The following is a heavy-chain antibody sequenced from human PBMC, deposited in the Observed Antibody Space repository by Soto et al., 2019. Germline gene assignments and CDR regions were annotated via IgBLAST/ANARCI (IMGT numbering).Heavy chain of an antibody. V-gene: IGHV1-24*01. D-gene: IGHD6-19*01. Sequence: QVQLVQSGAEVKKPGASVKVSCKVSGYTLTELSMHWVRQAPGKGLEWMGGFDPEDGETIYAQKFQGRVTMTEDTTTDTAYKELSSLRSEDTAVYYCATDRSVWPTFFAYAFDIWGQGTMVTVSS. CDR1: GYTLTELS. CDR3: ATDRSVWPTFFAYAFDI. CDR2: FDPEDGET. J-gene: IGHJ3*02.